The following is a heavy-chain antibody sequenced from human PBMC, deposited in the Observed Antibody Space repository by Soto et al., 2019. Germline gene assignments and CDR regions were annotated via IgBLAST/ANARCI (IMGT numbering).Heavy chain of an antibody. J-gene: IGHJ4*02. CDR2: MSYDGTTK. CDR3: AREVLWSSYFDY. D-gene: IGHD3-10*01. V-gene: IGHV3-30-3*01. Sequence: QVQLVESGGGVVQPGRSLRLSCAASGFIFSNYVMYWVRQAPGKGLEWVAFMSYDGTTKSYADSVKGRFTISRDNSPNTLYLQMNSLRPEDTGVYYCAREVLWSSYFDYWGQGTLVTVSS. CDR1: GFIFSNYV.